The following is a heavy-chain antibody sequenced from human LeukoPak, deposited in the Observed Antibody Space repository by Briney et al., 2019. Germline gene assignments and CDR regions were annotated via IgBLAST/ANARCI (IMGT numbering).Heavy chain of an antibody. CDR1: GGSISGYY. D-gene: IGHD4-17*01. Sequence: KPSETLSLTCTVSGGSISGYYWSWIRQPPGKGLEWIGYIYYSGSTNYNSSLKSRVTISVDTPKNQFSLWLSSVTAADTAVYYCARHGHHGDYGYWGQGNLVTVSS. CDR3: ARHGHHGDYGY. V-gene: IGHV4-59*08. CDR2: IYYSGST. J-gene: IGHJ4*02.